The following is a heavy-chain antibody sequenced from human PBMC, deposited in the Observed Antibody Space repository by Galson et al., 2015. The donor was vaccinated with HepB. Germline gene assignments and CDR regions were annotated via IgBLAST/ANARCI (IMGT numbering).Heavy chain of an antibody. CDR2: IYPGDSDT. Sequence: QSGAEVKKPGESLKISCKGSGYSFTSYWIGWVRQMPGKGLEWMGIIYPGDSDTRYSPSFQGQVTISADKSISTAYLQWSSLKASDTAMYYCARLRGEVTAAMWEYWFDPWGQGTLVTVSS. CDR3: ARLRGEVTAAMWEYWFDP. CDR1: GYSFTSYW. V-gene: IGHV5-51*03. D-gene: IGHD2-2*01. J-gene: IGHJ5*02.